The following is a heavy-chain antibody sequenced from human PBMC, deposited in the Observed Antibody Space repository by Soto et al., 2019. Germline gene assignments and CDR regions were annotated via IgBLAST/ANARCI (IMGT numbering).Heavy chain of an antibody. CDR2: IWFDGSNK. Sequence: ESVGGVVQPGRSLRLSCAASGFTFSRYGMHWVRQAPGKGLQWVAVIWFDGSNKFYADYVTGRFTISRDNSNNMLYLQMNSLRAEDTAVYYRARATNSQFDPWGQGTLVTVSS. V-gene: IGHV3-33*01. CDR3: ARATNSQFDP. CDR1: GFTFSRYG. D-gene: IGHD1-26*01. J-gene: IGHJ5*02.